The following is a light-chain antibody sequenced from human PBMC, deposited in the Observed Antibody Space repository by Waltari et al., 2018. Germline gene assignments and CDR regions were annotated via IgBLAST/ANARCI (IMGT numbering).Light chain of an antibody. CDR1: ALSKKY. V-gene: IGLV3-10*01. CDR3: YSTDFSGHDRV. CDR2: EDI. J-gene: IGLJ3*02. Sequence: SYELTQPPSVSVSPGQTARLTCSGDALSKKYAYWYQPKSGQAPVLVIYEDIKRPTGIPERFSGSSSGTTATLTISGAHVDDEADYYCYSTDFSGHDRVFGGGTKLTIL.